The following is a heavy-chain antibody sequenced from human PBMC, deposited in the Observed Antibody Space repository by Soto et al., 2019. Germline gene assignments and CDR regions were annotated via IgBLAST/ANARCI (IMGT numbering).Heavy chain of an antibody. V-gene: IGHV1-3*01. CDR3: ARNLMDYDILTGYYNFDLDNWFDP. Sequence: ASVKVSCKASGYTFTSYAMHWVRQAPGQRLEWMGWIYAGNVNTKYSQKFQGRLTITRDTSASTAYMELSSLRSEDTAVYYCARNLMDYDILTGYYNFDLDNWFDPWGQGTLVTVSS. D-gene: IGHD3-9*01. CDR1: GYTFTSYA. J-gene: IGHJ5*02. CDR2: IYAGNVNT.